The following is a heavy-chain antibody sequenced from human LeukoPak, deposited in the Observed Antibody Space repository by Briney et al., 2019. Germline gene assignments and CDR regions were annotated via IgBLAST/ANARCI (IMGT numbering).Heavy chain of an antibody. CDR3: VSHNGHFDY. V-gene: IGHV4-39*07. CDR2: IYYSGST. Sequence: SETLSLTCAVSGGSLSGYYWGWIRQPPGKGLEWIGSIYYSGSTYYNPSLKSRVTISVDTSKNQFSLKLSSVTAADTAVYYCVSHNGHFDYWGQGTLVTVSS. CDR1: GGSLSGYY. D-gene: IGHD2-8*01. J-gene: IGHJ4*02.